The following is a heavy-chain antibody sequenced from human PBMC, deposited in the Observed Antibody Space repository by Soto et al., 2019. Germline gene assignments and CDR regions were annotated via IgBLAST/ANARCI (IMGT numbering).Heavy chain of an antibody. V-gene: IGHV1-69*01. Sequence: QVPLVQSGAEVKKPGSSVTVSCKASGGTFSSYAIHWVRQAPGQGLEWMGGIIPMYGPAKYAQRYQGRVTITADESTPTVYIELTSLTSQHTAVYYCARVTSMVRGVIDNWFDPWGHGTLVTVSS. CDR1: GGTFSSYA. J-gene: IGHJ5*02. D-gene: IGHD3-10*01. CDR2: IIPMYGPA. CDR3: ARVTSMVRGVIDNWFDP.